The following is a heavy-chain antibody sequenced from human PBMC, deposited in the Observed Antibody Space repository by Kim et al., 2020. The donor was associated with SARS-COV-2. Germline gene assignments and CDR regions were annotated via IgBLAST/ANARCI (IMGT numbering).Heavy chain of an antibody. J-gene: IGHJ6*02. Sequence: GALRLSCAASGFTFSSYSMNWVRQAPGKGLEWVSYISSSSSTIYYADSVKGRFTISRDNAKNSLYLQMNSLRDEDTAVYYCARDLFGYSSGWYYYYGMDVWGQGTTVTVSS. D-gene: IGHD6-19*01. CDR1: GFTFSSYS. CDR3: ARDLFGYSSGWYYYYGMDV. CDR2: ISSSSSTI. V-gene: IGHV3-48*02.